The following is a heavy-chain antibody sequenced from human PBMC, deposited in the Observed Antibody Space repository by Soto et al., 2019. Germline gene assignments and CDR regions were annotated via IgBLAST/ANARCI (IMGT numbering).Heavy chain of an antibody. D-gene: IGHD3-3*01. CDR2: INHSGTT. Sequence: SETLSVTCAVYGGSFSGYSWTWLRQPPGKGLEWIGEINHSGTTDYNPALKSRVTMSADTSKNQFSLRMTSVTAADTAVYYCARARFDSWSHIYYGLDVWGHGTTVTVSS. CDR3: ARARFDSWSHIYYGLDV. CDR1: GGSFSGYS. J-gene: IGHJ6*02. V-gene: IGHV4-34*01.